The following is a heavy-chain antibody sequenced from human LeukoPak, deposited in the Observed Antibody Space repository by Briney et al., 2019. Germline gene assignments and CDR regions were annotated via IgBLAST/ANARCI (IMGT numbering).Heavy chain of an antibody. CDR1: GYTFTSYG. Sequence: ASVKVSCKASGYTFTSYGISWVRQAPGQGLEWMGGIIPIYDTVNYAQNFQGRITITADKSTSTAYMELSSLRSEDTAVYYCARDGRYFDWSPTYYYYYYMDVWGKGTTVTVSS. J-gene: IGHJ6*03. V-gene: IGHV1-69*06. CDR2: IIPIYDTV. CDR3: ARDGRYFDWSPTYYYYYYMDV. D-gene: IGHD3-9*01.